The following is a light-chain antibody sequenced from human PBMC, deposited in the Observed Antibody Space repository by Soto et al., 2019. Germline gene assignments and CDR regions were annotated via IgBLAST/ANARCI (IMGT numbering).Light chain of an antibody. J-gene: IGKJ1*01. V-gene: IGKV1-27*01. CDR3: QQYNSAPWT. CDR1: QGISSY. CDR2: VAS. Sequence: DIQMTQSPSSLSASVGDRVTITCRASQGISSYLAWYQQQPGKVPKLLIYVASTLESGVPSRFSGSGSGTDFTLNISRLEAEDVAIYYCQQYNSAPWTFGQGTKVEIK.